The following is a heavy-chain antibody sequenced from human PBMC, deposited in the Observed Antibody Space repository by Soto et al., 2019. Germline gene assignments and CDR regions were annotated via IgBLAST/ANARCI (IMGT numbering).Heavy chain of an antibody. CDR2: IYYSVST. CDR3: ARGSLGPASNGFDP. CDR1: GDSVSSYY. D-gene: IGHD2-2*01. J-gene: IGHJ5*02. Sequence: QVQLQESGPGLVKPSETLSLTCTVSGDSVSSYYWSWIRQPPGKGLEWIGYIYYSVSTNYNPSLESRVTISVDASKNQFSLKLSSVTAADTAVYYCARGSLGPASNGFDPWGQGTLVTVSS. V-gene: IGHV4-59*02.